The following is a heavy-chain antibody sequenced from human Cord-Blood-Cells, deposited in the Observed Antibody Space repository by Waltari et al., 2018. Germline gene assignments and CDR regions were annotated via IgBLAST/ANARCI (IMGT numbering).Heavy chain of an antibody. V-gene: IGHV4-59*01. CDR2: IYYSGST. D-gene: IGHD3-10*01. J-gene: IGHJ3*02. CDR3: ARDPPGIGAFDI. Sequence: QPPGKGLEWIGYIYYSGSTNYNPSLKSRVTISVDTSKNQFSLKLSSVTAADTAVYYCARDPPGIGAFDIWGQGTMVTVSS.